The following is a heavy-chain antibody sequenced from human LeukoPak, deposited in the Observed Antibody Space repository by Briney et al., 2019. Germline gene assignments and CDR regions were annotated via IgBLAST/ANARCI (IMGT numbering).Heavy chain of an antibody. CDR3: ARGRYGSGSKRGMDV. D-gene: IGHD3-10*01. J-gene: IGHJ6*04. CDR2: ISYDGSNK. Sequence: GRSLRLSCAASGFAFSSHAMHWVRQAPGKGLEWVAVISYDGSNKYYADSVKGRFTISRDNSKNTLYLQMNSLRAEDTAVYYCARGRYGSGSKRGMDVWGKGTTVTVSS. V-gene: IGHV3-30*04. CDR1: GFAFSSHA.